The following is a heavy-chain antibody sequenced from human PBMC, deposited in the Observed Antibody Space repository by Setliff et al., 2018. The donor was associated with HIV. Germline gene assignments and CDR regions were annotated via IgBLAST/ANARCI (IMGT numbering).Heavy chain of an antibody. V-gene: IGHV4-4*07. CDR3: ARVNGIELSVHYYFTDV. D-gene: IGHD1-7*01. CDR1: ADSLDGYY. CDR2: IQISGST. Sequence: SETLSLTCTVSADSLDGYYWAWIRQPAGKGLEWIGRIQISGSTDSNPSLMSRVTMSLDASKNQFSLRLISVTPADTGVYYCARVNGIELSVHYYFTDVWGKGTTVTVSS. J-gene: IGHJ6*03.